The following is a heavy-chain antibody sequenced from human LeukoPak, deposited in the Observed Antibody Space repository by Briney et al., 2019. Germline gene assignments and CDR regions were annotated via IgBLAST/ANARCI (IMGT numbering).Heavy chain of an antibody. CDR3: AKGYSSSSQGSKVGYFDY. V-gene: IGHV3-9*01. Sequence: PGRSLRLSCAASGFTFDDYAMHWVRQAPGKGLEWVSGISWNSGSIGYADSVKGRFIISRDNAKNSLYLQMNSLRAEDTALYYCAKGYSSSSQGSKVGYFDYWGQGTLVTVSS. J-gene: IGHJ4*02. CDR2: ISWNSGSI. CDR1: GFTFDDYA. D-gene: IGHD6-6*01.